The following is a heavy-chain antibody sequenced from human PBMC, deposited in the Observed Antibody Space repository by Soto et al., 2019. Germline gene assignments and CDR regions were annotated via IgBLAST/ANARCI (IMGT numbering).Heavy chain of an antibody. Sequence: KVSCEASGGTFSSYISGVRQAPGQGLEWMGRIIPILGISNYAQKFQGRVTATADKSTSTAYMELSSLRSEDTAVYYCARLPSYQQTPYPVHYWGRAPRVTV. CDR1: GGTFSSY. CDR2: IIPILGIS. CDR3: ARLPSYQQTPYPVHY. J-gene: IGHJ4*02. V-gene: IGHV1-69*02. D-gene: IGHD2-15*01.